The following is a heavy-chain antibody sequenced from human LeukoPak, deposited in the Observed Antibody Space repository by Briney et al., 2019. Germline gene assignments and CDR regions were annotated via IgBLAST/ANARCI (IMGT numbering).Heavy chain of an antibody. CDR2: ISPIFGPP. CDR3: AREVQPHCSTTSCSGNY. CDR1: GGTFSIYA. Sequence: ASVKVSXKASGGTFSIYAMNWVRQAPGQGLEWMGRISPIFGPPTYAQEFQGRITIITDQSTNMAYMELSSLRSEDTAVYYCAREVQPHCSTTSCSGNYWGQGTLVTVSS. D-gene: IGHD2-2*01. J-gene: IGHJ4*02. V-gene: IGHV1-69*05.